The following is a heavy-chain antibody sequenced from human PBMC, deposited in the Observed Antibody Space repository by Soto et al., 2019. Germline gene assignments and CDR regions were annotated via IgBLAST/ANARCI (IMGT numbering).Heavy chain of an antibody. CDR1: GGSISSGGYS. V-gene: IGHV4-30-2*03. CDR3: ARRFEYFHH. J-gene: IGHJ1*01. CDR2: IYYSGST. Sequence: SETLSLTCAVSGGSISSGGYSWSWIRQPPGKGLEWIGYIYYSGSTYYNPSLKSRVTISVDTSKNQFSLKLSSVTAADTAVYYCARRFEYFHHWGQGTLVTVS.